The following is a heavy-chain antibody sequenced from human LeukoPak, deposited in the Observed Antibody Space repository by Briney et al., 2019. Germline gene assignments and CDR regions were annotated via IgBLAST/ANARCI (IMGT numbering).Heavy chain of an antibody. Sequence: GGSLRLSCAASGFTFGSSAMSWVRRAPGKGPEWVSTFSRSGPDTYYADSVKGRFTIFRDNSKNTLYLQMNSLRAEDTAVYYCAKGSLGSWYYFDYWGQGTLVTVSS. CDR1: GFTFGSSA. CDR2: FSRSGPDT. V-gene: IGHV3-23*01. D-gene: IGHD6-13*01. CDR3: AKGSLGSWYYFDY. J-gene: IGHJ4*02.